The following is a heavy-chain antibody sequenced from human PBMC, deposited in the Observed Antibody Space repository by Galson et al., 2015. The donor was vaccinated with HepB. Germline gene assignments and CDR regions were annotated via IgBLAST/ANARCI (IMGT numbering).Heavy chain of an antibody. CDR3: ARLRMVRGVIQYYFDY. CDR2: IIPIFGTA. Sequence: SVKVSCKASGGTFSSYAISWVRQAPGQGLEWMGGIIPIFGTANYAQKFQGRVTITADESTSTAYMELSSLRSEDTAVYYCARLRMVRGVIQYYFDYWGQGTLVTVSS. V-gene: IGHV1-69*13. D-gene: IGHD3-10*01. J-gene: IGHJ4*02. CDR1: GGTFSSYA.